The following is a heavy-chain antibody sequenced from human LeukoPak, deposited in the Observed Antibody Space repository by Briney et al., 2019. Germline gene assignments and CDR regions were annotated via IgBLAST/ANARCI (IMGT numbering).Heavy chain of an antibody. CDR2: IYYSGST. D-gene: IGHD3-22*01. J-gene: IGHJ3*02. V-gene: IGHV4-30-4*01. CDR1: GGSISSGDYY. CDR3: ARNYDSSGFSSVDI. Sequence: PSETLSLTCTVSGGSISSGDYYWSWIRQPPGKGLEWIGYIYYSGSTYYNPSLKSRVTISVDTSKNQFSLKLSSVTAADTAVYYCARNYDSSGFSSVDIWGQGTMVTASS.